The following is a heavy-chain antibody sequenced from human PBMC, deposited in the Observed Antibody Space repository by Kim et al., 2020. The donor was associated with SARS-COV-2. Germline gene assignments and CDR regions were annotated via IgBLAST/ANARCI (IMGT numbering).Heavy chain of an antibody. Sequence: ASVKVSCKASGYTFTSYGISWVRQAPGQGLEWMGWISAYNGNTNYAQKLQGRVTMTTDTSTSTAYMELRSLRSDDTAVYYCARDIGRNYYDSSGYYYSAFDIWAKGQWSPSL. CDR2: ISAYNGNT. J-gene: IGHJ3*02. V-gene: IGHV1-18*01. D-gene: IGHD3-22*01. CDR1: GYTFTSYG. CDR3: ARDIGRNYYDSSGYYYSAFDI.